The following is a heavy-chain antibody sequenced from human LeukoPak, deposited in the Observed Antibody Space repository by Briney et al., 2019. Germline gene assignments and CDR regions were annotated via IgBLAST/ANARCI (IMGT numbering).Heavy chain of an antibody. J-gene: IGHJ4*02. Sequence: VSVKVSCKASGYTFTSYGISWVRQAPGQGLEWLGCISAYNGNTNYAQKLQGRVTMTTDTSTSTAYMELRSLRSDDTAVYYCARDPLYYYDSSGYDYWGQGTLVTVSS. V-gene: IGHV1-18*01. CDR2: ISAYNGNT. CDR1: GYTFTSYG. CDR3: ARDPLYYYDSSGYDY. D-gene: IGHD3-22*01.